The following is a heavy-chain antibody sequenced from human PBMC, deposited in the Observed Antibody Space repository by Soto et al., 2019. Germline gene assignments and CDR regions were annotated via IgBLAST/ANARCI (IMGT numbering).Heavy chain of an antibody. CDR2: ISTSGTTI. D-gene: IGHD1-7*01. V-gene: IGHV3-11*01. Sequence: QVQLVESGGGLVKPGESLRLSCAASGFTFSDHYMGWIRQAPGKGLEWLSYISTSGTTIYHADSVKGRFTISRDNXKXXLYLQMSGLRAEDTAVYYCARGAQYTNYRGDYFDYWGQGTLVTVSS. CDR1: GFTFSDHY. J-gene: IGHJ4*02. CDR3: ARGAQYTNYRGDYFDY.